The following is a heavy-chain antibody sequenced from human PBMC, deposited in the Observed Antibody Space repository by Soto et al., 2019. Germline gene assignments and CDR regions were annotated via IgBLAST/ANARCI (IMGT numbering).Heavy chain of an antibody. CDR3: XRDXXXGSXTYFPD. J-gene: IGHJ4*02. D-gene: IGHD3-10*01. CDR2: ISSSTTYT. CDR1: XXXXXXXY. V-gene: IGHV3-11*05. Sequence: QVQLVESGGGLVKPGGSLRLSCAAXXXXXXXXYMXWIXXXXGXXXEWISYISSSTTYTQYADSVKGRFTISRDNARNSLYLQINSLRAEDTAVYYCXRDXXXGSXTYFPDWGQGTLVTVSS.